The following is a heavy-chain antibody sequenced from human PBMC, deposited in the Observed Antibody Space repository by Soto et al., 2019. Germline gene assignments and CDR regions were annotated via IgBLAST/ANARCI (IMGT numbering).Heavy chain of an antibody. CDR1: GFTFSSYA. CDR3: ARDYYMDV. Sequence: LRLSCAASGFTFSSYAMHWVRQAPGKGLEYVSAISSNGGSTYYANSVKGRFTISRDNSKNTLYLQMGSLRAEDMAVYYCARDYYMDVWGKGTTVTVSS. J-gene: IGHJ6*03. CDR2: ISSNGGST. V-gene: IGHV3-64*01.